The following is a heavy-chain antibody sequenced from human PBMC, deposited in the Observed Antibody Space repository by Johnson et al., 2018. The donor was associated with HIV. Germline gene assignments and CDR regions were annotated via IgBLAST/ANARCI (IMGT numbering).Heavy chain of an antibody. D-gene: IGHD3-22*01. CDR2: IWYDGSNK. CDR1: GFTFSSYG. J-gene: IGHJ3*02. CDR3: ARKLGVYYYDSSGYDI. V-gene: IGHV3-30*19. Sequence: QVQLVESGGGVVQPGRSLRLSCAASGFTFSSYGMHWVRQAPGKGLEWVAVIWYDGSNKYYADSVKGRFTISRDNSKNTLYLQMNSLRAEDTAVYYCARKLGVYYYDSSGYDIWGQGTMVTVSS.